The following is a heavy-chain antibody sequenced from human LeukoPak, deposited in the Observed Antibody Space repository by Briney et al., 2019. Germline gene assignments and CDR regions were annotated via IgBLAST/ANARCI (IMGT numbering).Heavy chain of an antibody. Sequence: SVKVSCKASGYTFTGYHIHWVRQAPGQGLGWIGRITPNSGDTYYPQDFQGRVTMTRDTSINTAYMELSRLRSDDTAVYYCARDSSLFGGSDYWGQGTLVTVSS. J-gene: IGHJ4*02. D-gene: IGHD3-10*02. CDR3: ARDSSLFGGSDY. V-gene: IGHV1-2*02. CDR2: ITPNSGDT. CDR1: GYTFTGYH.